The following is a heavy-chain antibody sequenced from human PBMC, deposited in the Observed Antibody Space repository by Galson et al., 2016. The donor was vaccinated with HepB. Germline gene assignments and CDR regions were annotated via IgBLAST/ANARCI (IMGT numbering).Heavy chain of an antibody. J-gene: IGHJ4*02. Sequence: SLRLSCAASGFNFSTYWMTWVRQAPGKGLEWVANIKQDGSERYYVDSVKGRFTISRDNANNALYLQMNSLRAEDTAVYYCARDGYGYWGWGTLVTVSS. CDR2: IKQDGSER. V-gene: IGHV3-7*01. CDR3: ARDGYGY. D-gene: IGHD5-12*01. CDR1: GFNFSTYW.